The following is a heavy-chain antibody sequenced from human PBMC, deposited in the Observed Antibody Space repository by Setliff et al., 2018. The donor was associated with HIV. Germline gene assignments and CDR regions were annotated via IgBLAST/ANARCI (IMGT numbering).Heavy chain of an antibody. CDR1: GGSISSGSYY. CDR3: ARVVATLNYYYYYYMDV. Sequence: SETLSLTCTVSGGSISSGSYYWSWIRQPPGEGLEWIGEIYHSGSTNYNPSLKSRVSISADTSKNQFSLKLSSVTAADTAVYYCARVVATLNYYYYYYMDVWGKGTTVTVSS. V-gene: IGHV4-39*07. J-gene: IGHJ6*03. CDR2: IYHSGST. D-gene: IGHD5-12*01.